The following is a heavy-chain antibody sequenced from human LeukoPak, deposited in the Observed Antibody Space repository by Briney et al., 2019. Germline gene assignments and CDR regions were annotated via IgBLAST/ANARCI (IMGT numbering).Heavy chain of an antibody. CDR2: ISSSSTI. CDR1: GFTFSTYS. J-gene: IGHJ4*02. D-gene: IGHD6-13*01. CDR3: ARGTGSWYGYFDN. Sequence: GGSLRLSCAASGFTFSTYSMNWVRQAPGKGLEWVPYISSSSTIYFADSVKGRFTIPRDNAKNPLYLQMNSLRAEDTAVYYCARGTGSWYGYFDNWGQGTLVTVSS. V-gene: IGHV3-48*04.